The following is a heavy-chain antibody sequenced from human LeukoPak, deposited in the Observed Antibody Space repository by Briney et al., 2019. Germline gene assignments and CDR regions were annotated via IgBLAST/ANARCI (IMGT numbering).Heavy chain of an antibody. Sequence: ASVKVSCKASGYTFTSYDINWVRQATGQGLEWMGWMNPNSGNTGYAQKFQGRVTMTRNTSISTAYMELSSLRSEDTAVYYCARGTQSGYSSSWYYYYYYMDVWGKGTTVTISS. D-gene: IGHD6-13*01. CDR1: GYTFTSYD. CDR2: MNPNSGNT. CDR3: ARGTQSGYSSSWYYYYYYMDV. V-gene: IGHV1-8*01. J-gene: IGHJ6*03.